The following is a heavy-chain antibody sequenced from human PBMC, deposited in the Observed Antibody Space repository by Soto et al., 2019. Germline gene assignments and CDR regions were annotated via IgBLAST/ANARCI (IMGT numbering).Heavy chain of an antibody. V-gene: IGHV1-69*13. Sequence: EASVKVSCKASGGTFSSYAISCVRQAPGQGLEWMGGIIPIFGTANYAQKFQGRVTITADESTSTAYMELSSLRSEDTAVYYCAREKGARTGFHPWGQGTLVTVSS. CDR2: IIPIFGTA. CDR1: GGTFSSYA. CDR3: AREKGARTGFHP. J-gene: IGHJ5*02.